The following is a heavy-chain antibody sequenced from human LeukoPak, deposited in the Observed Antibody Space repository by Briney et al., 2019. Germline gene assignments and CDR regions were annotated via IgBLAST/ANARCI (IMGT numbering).Heavy chain of an antibody. CDR1: GDSINSLDL. Sequence: SETLSLTCTVSGDSINSLDLWSRVRQPPGQGLEWIGEMYLSGTTHSNPSVKSRVTISIDKSKNQFFLNLSSVTAAGTAVYYCAGLVGRYSSGLYYYYFDYWGQGTLVTVSS. D-gene: IGHD3-22*01. CDR3: AGLVGRYSSGLYYYYFDY. V-gene: IGHV4-4*02. CDR2: MYLSGTT. J-gene: IGHJ4*02.